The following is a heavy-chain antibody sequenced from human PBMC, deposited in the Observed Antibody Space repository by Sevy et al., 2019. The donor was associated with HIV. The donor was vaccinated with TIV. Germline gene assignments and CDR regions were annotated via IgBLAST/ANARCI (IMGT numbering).Heavy chain of an antibody. J-gene: IGHJ3*02. Sequence: GGSLRLSCAASGFTFSSYAMSWVRQAPGKGLEWVSAISGSGGSTYYADSVKGRFTISRDNSKNTLYLQMNSLRAEDTAVYYCTKDEWSRISGSSIWGQGTMVTVSS. CDR3: TKDEWSRISGSSI. D-gene: IGHD1-26*01. CDR2: ISGSGGST. V-gene: IGHV3-23*01. CDR1: GFTFSSYA.